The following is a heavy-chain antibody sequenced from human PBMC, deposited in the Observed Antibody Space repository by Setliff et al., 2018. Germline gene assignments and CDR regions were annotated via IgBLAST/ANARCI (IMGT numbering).Heavy chain of an antibody. CDR1: GFTFTSAV. CDR2: VTAFGGTT. CDR3: AKDGVGPTYTYFFDY. J-gene: IGHJ4*02. V-gene: IGHV3-23*01. Sequence: PGGSLRLSCTASGFTFTSAVMTWFRQAPGKGLEWVSAVTAFGGTTYDADSVKGRFTTSRDNSKKTLYLQMNSLRAEDTAVYYCAKDGVGPTYTYFFDYWGQGTQVTVSS. D-gene: IGHD1-26*01.